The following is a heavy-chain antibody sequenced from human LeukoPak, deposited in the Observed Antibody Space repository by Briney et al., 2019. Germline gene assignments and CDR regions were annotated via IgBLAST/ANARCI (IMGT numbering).Heavy chain of an antibody. CDR3: ARGSTGYSYGTAYGMDV. CDR1: GGSFSGYY. J-gene: IGHJ6*02. Sequence: PSETLSLTCAVYGGSFSGYYWSWIRQPPGKGLEWIGEINHSGSTNYNPSLKSRVTISVDTSKNRFSLKLSSVTAADTAVYYCARGSTGYSYGTAYGMDVWGQGTTVTVSS. D-gene: IGHD5-18*01. CDR2: INHSGST. V-gene: IGHV4-34*01.